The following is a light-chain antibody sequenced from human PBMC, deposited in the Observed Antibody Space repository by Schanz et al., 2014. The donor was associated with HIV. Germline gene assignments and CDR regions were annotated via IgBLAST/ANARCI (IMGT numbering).Light chain of an antibody. J-gene: IGLJ2*01. CDR2: DVS. V-gene: IGLV2-14*03. Sequence: QSALTQPDSVSGSPGQSITISCTGTSSDVGGYNYVSWYQQHPGKAPKLMIYDVSNRPSGVSSRFSGSKSGNTASLTISGLQAEDEADYYCCSYTTSSTRVFGGGTKLTVL. CDR1: SSDVGGYNY. CDR3: CSYTTSSTRV.